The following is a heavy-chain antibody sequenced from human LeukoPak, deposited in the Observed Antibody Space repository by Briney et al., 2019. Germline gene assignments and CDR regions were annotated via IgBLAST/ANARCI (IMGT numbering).Heavy chain of an antibody. J-gene: IGHJ4*02. V-gene: IGHV3-21*01. CDR1: GFTFSSYS. CDR3: ARGRIAARLYFDY. CDR2: ISSSSSYI. D-gene: IGHD6-6*01. Sequence: PGGSLRLSCAASGFTFSSYSMNWVRQAPGKVLEWVSSISSSSSYIYYADSVKGRFTISRDNAKNSLYLQMNSLRAEDTAVYYCARGRIAARLYFDYWGQGTLVTVSS.